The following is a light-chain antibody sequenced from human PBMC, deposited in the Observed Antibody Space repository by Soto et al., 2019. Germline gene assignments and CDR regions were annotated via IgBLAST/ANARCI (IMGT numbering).Light chain of an antibody. J-gene: IGKJ2*01. Sequence: AIQMTQSPSSLSASVGDRVTITCRASQGIRDDLGWYQQKPGKAPKLLMYAASDLQSGVPSRFSGSGSGTDFTLTISNLQPEYFATYYCLQDYNYPYTFGQGTKLEIK. CDR3: LQDYNYPYT. CDR1: QGIRDD. V-gene: IGKV1-6*01. CDR2: AAS.